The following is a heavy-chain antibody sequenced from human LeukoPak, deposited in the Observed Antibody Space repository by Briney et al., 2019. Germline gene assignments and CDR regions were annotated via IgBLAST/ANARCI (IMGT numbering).Heavy chain of an antibody. CDR1: GFTFSSYG. CDR3: AKDPWELSTYAFDI. Sequence: PGGSLRLSCAASGFTFSSYGMHWVRQAPGKGLEWVAFIRYDGSNKYYADSVKGRFTISRDNSKNTLYLQMNSLRAEDTAVYYCAKDPWELSTYAFDIWGQGTMVTVSS. CDR2: IRYDGSNK. D-gene: IGHD1-26*01. J-gene: IGHJ3*02. V-gene: IGHV3-30*02.